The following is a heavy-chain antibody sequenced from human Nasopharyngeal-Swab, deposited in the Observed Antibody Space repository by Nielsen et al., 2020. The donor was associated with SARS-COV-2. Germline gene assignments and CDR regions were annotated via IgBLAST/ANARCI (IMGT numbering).Heavy chain of an antibody. V-gene: IGHV1-18*01. CDR1: GYTFISYG. Sequence: ASVKVSCKSSGYTFISYGITWVRQAPGQGLEWMGWISPYNGNTKYAQKFQGRVTMTTDTSTTTAYMELRSLKPDDTAVYYCARRHGVVEGSGWNYFDFWGQGTLVTVPS. CDR3: ARRHGVVEGSGWNYFDF. J-gene: IGHJ4*02. D-gene: IGHD6-19*01. CDR2: ISPYNGNT.